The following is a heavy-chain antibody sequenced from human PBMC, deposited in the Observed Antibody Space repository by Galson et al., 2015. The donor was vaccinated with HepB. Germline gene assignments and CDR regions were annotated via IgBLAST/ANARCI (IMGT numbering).Heavy chain of an antibody. Sequence: SLRLSCAASGFTFSSYWMSWVRQAPGKGLEWVANIKQDGSEKYYVDSVKGRFTVSRDNAKNSLYLQMNSLRAEDTAVYYCATRDDGSGSYYNLFSSYYYYGMDVWGQGTTVTVSS. V-gene: IGHV3-7*01. J-gene: IGHJ6*02. CDR3: ATRDDGSGSYYNLFSSYYYYGMDV. D-gene: IGHD3-10*01. CDR2: IKQDGSEK. CDR1: GFTFSSYW.